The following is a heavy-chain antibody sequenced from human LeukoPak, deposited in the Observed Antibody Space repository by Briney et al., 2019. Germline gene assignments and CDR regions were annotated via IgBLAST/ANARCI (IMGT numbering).Heavy chain of an antibody. CDR1: GGSVSSSFSS. D-gene: IGHD5-12*01. CDR2: MYYSGSA. CDR3: ASATTYSIDD. V-gene: IGHV4-39*01. J-gene: IGHJ4*01. Sequence: SETLSLTCNVSGGSVSSSFSSWGWIRQPPGKGLEWIGSMYYSGSAHYNLSLKSRVTMSVDTSKNQFSLKLSSVTAADTAIYFCASATTYSIDDWGQGTLVTVSS.